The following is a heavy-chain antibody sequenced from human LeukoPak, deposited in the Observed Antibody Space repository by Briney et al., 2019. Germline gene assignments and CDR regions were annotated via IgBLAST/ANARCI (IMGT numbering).Heavy chain of an antibody. J-gene: IGHJ4*02. CDR1: GFTFSSYA. Sequence: GGSLRLSCAASGFTFSSYAMSWVRQAPGKGLDWVSAISGSGGSTYYADSVKGRFTISRDNSKNTLYLQMNSLRAEDTAVYYCAKDSFYGDYVGNYWGQGTLVTVSS. D-gene: IGHD4-17*01. CDR3: AKDSFYGDYVGNY. V-gene: IGHV3-23*01. CDR2: ISGSGGST.